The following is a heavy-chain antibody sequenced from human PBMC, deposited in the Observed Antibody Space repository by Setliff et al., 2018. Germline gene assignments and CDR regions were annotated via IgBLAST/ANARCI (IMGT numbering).Heavy chain of an antibody. CDR1: GYTFTSYG. Sequence: ASVKVSCKASGYTFTSYGISWVRQAPGQGLEWMGWISAYIGNTNYAQKLQGRVTMTTDTSTNTAYMEVRSLGSDDTAMYYCARDLDTGDAAGTIWFDPWGQGTLVTVS. CDR3: ARDLDTGDAAGTIWFDP. V-gene: IGHV1-18*01. CDR2: ISAYIGNT. J-gene: IGHJ5*02. D-gene: IGHD6-13*01.